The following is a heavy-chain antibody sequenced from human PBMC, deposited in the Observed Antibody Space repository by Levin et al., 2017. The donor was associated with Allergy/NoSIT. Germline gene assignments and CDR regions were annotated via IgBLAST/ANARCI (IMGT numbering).Heavy chain of an antibody. CDR2: ISGSGGST. CDR3: AKNFRMATPDY. V-gene: IGHV3-23*01. Sequence: GESLKISCAASGFTFSSYAMSWVRQAPGKGLEWVSAISGSGGSTYYADSVKGRFTISRDNSKNTLYLQMKSLRAEDTAVYYCAKNFRMATPDYWGQGTLVTVSS. J-gene: IGHJ4*02. CDR1: GFTFSSYA. D-gene: IGHD5-24*01.